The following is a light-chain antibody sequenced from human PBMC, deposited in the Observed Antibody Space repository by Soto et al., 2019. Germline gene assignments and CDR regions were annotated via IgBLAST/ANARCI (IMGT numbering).Light chain of an antibody. CDR1: QAVPTN. CDR2: EES. V-gene: IGKV1-9*01. Sequence: DIHLTQSPSFLSSSVGDRVTITCRPSQAVPTNMAWYQQNPGKPPKLLIYEESTLHSGVPTRLIGRKSGTQFTLTIDSLQPEDFATYYCQQVKTYPRTFGGGTKVEIK. J-gene: IGKJ4*01. CDR3: QQVKTYPRT.